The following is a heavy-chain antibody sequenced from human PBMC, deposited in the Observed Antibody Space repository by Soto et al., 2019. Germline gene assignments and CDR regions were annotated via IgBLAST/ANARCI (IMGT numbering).Heavy chain of an antibody. D-gene: IGHD5-18*01. V-gene: IGHV4-30-4*01. CDR3: ARSPYSYGFNL. CDR1: VCSISSYD. J-gene: IGHJ4*02. Sequence: SEALSLTCTVSVCSISSYDLNWIRQPPVKGLEWIGYIFYSGSAFYNPSLQSRVTISVYTSNNQFSLKMKSVTAADTAVYYCARSPYSYGFNLWGQGTLVTVSS. CDR2: IFYSGSA.